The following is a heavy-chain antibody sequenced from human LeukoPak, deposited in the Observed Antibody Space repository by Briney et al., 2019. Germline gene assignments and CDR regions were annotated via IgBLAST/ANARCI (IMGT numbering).Heavy chain of an antibody. V-gene: IGHV3-30*04. Sequence: GRSLRLSCAASGFTFSSYAMHWVRQAPGKGLEWVAVISYDGSNKYYADSVKGRFTISRDNSKNTLYLQMNSLRAEDTAVYYCARAHVTPQLWSLYYYYYMDVWGKGTTVTVSS. CDR3: ARAHVTPQLWSLYYYYYMDV. D-gene: IGHD5-18*01. CDR1: GFTFSSYA. CDR2: ISYDGSNK. J-gene: IGHJ6*03.